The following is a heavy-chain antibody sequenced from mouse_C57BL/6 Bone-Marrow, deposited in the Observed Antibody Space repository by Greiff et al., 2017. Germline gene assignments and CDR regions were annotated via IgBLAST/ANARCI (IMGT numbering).Heavy chain of an antibody. CDR3: AREGLTGTRYAMDY. Sequence: QVHVKQPGAELVMPGASVKLSCKASGYTFTSYWMHWVKQRPGQGLEWIGEIDPSDSYPNYNQKFKGKSTLTVDKSSSTAYMQLSSLTSEDSAVYYCAREGLTGTRYAMDYWGQGTSVTVSS. J-gene: IGHJ4*01. V-gene: IGHV1-69*01. CDR1: GYTFTSYW. CDR2: IDPSDSYP. D-gene: IGHD4-1*01.